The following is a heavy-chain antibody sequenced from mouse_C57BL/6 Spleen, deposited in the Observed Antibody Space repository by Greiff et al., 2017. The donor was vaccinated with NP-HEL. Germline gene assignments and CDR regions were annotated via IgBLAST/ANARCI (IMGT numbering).Heavy chain of an antibody. Sequence: EVQLVESGGGLVKPGGSLKLSCAASGFTFSSYAMSWVRQTPEKRLEWVATISDGGSYTYYPDNVKGRFTISRDNAKNNLYLQMSHLKSEDTAMYYCARESTFYGSSSWYFDVWGTGTTVTVSS. J-gene: IGHJ1*03. CDR1: GFTFSSYA. D-gene: IGHD1-1*01. CDR2: ISDGGSYT. CDR3: ARESTFYGSSSWYFDV. V-gene: IGHV5-4*01.